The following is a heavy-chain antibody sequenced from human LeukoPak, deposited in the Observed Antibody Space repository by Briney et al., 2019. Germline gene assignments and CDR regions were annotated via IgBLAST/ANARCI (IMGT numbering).Heavy chain of an antibody. J-gene: IGHJ5*02. V-gene: IGHV3-33*06. D-gene: IGHD3-22*01. Sequence: GGSLRLSCAASGFTFSSYGMHWVRQAPGKGLEWVAVIWYDGSNKYYADSVKGRFTISRDNSKNTLYLQMNSLRAEDTAVYYCAKGYYDSSGYYYDVGWFDPWGQGTLVTVSS. CDR2: IWYDGSNK. CDR3: AKGYYDSSGYYYDVGWFDP. CDR1: GFTFSSYG.